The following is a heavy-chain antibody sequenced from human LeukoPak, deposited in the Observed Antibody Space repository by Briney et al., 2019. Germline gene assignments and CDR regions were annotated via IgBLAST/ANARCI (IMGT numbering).Heavy chain of an antibody. D-gene: IGHD3-10*02. Sequence: PSETLSLTCTVSGGSMTNYYWTWIRQSPGKGLEWIGYIYYSGSTNYNPSLKSRVTISVDTSKNQFSLKLSSVTAADTAVYYCARVRGYYDRGVIIYYFDYWGQGTLVTVSS. J-gene: IGHJ4*02. V-gene: IGHV4-59*01. CDR1: GGSMTNYY. CDR2: IYYSGST. CDR3: ARVRGYYDRGVIIYYFDY.